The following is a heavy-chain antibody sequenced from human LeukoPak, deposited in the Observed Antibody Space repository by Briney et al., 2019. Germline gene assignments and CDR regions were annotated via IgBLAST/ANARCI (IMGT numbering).Heavy chain of an antibody. Sequence: GGSLRLSCAASGFTFSSYWMLWVRQAPEKGLVWVSRISSDGGGTSSADSVKGRFTISRDNHVNTLYLQMDILRAEDTAVYHCARDRVPTPYNWFDPWGQGTLVTVSS. CDR2: ISSDGGGT. CDR3: ARDRVPTPYNWFDP. V-gene: IGHV3-74*01. CDR1: GFTFSSYW. J-gene: IGHJ5*02. D-gene: IGHD4/OR15-4a*01.